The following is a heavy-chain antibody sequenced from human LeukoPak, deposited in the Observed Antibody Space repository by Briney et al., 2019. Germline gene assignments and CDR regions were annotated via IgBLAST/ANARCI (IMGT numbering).Heavy chain of an antibody. CDR2: ISYDGSNK. CDR1: GFTFSSYG. V-gene: IGHV3-30*18. Sequence: PGGSLRLSCGASGFTFSSYGMHWVRQAPGKGLEWVAVISYDGSNKYYADSVKGRFTISRDNSKNTLYLQMNSLRAEDTAVYYCAKVGVRFYDSSGYLDYWGQGTLVTVSS. CDR3: AKVGVRFYDSSGYLDY. D-gene: IGHD3-22*01. J-gene: IGHJ4*01.